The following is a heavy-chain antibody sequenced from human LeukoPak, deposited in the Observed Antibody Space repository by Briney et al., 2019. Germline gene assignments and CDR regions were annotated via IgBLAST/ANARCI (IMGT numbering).Heavy chain of an antibody. J-gene: IGHJ6*02. CDR1: GFTVSKDY. Sequence: GGSLRLSCAGSGFTVSKDYMTWVRQAPGKGLECVSPIYGGGTTYYADSVKGRFTISRDSSSNTLHLQMNSLRAEDTAVYYCAREARYYDILTGYHNYSGVDVWGQGTTVIVSS. V-gene: IGHV3-66*01. CDR2: IYGGGTT. CDR3: AREARYYDILTGYHNYSGVDV. D-gene: IGHD3-9*01.